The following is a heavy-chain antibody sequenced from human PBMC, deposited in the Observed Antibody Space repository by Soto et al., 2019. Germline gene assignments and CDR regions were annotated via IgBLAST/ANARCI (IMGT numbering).Heavy chain of an antibody. CDR1: GFSFNNAW. J-gene: IGHJ4*02. D-gene: IGHD5-12*01. CDR2: ISGSGSGT. V-gene: IGHV3-23*01. Sequence: PGGSLRLSCAASGFSFNNAWMNWVRQAPGKGLEWVSAISGSGSGTYYADSVKGRFTISRDNSKNTLYLQMNSLRVDDTAVYYCAKNRATGYDPFDYWGQGSLVTVSS. CDR3: AKNRATGYDPFDY.